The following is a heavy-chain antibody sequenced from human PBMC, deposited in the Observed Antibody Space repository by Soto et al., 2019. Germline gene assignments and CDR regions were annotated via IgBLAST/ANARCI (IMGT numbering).Heavy chain of an antibody. CDR3: AKRITGSLYFDY. V-gene: IGHV1-69*06. J-gene: IGHJ4*02. Sequence: ASVKVSCKASGDTFSSYAISWGRQAPGQGLEWMGGIIPIFGTANYAQKFQGRVTITADKSTSTAYMELSSLRSEDTAVYYCAKRITGSLYFDYWGQGTLVTVSS. CDR2: IIPIFGTA. CDR1: GDTFSSYA. D-gene: IGHD1-20*01.